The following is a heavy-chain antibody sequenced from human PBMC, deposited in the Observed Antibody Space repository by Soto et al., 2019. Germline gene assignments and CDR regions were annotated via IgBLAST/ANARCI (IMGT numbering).Heavy chain of an antibody. J-gene: IGHJ3*02. CDR2: IIPILGIA. Sequence: QVQLVQSGAEVQKPGSSVKVSCKASGGTFSSYTISWVRQAPGQGLEWMGRIIPILGIANYAQKFQGRVTITADKSTSTAYMELSSLRSEDTAVYYCARDIAARYPTDAFDIWGQGTMVTVSS. CDR1: GGTFSSYT. D-gene: IGHD6-6*01. CDR3: ARDIAARYPTDAFDI. V-gene: IGHV1-69*08.